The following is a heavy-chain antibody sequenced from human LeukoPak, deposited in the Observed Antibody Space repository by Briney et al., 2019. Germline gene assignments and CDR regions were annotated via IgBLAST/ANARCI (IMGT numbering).Heavy chain of an antibody. Sequence: SETLSLTCAVYGGSFSGYYWSWIRQPPGKGLEWIGEINHSGSTNYNPSLKSRVTRAVDTSKNQFSLKLSSVTAADTAVYYCARQDKWWLTRTSPAPYDYWGQGTLVTVSS. CDR1: GGSFSGYY. J-gene: IGHJ4*02. CDR2: INHSGST. CDR3: ARQDKWWLTRTSPAPYDY. D-gene: IGHD2-15*01. V-gene: IGHV4-34*01.